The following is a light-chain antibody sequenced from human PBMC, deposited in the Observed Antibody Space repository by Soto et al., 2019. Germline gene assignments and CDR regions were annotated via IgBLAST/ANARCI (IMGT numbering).Light chain of an antibody. CDR1: RNINRK. V-gene: IGKV3-15*01. CDR3: QQYYDYPPII. J-gene: IGKJ4*01. CDR2: VAS. Sequence: EIVMTQSPATLSVSPGERATLSCRASRNINRKLAWYQQKPGQAPRLLISVASTRATGIPARFSGSVSGREFTLTISSLQSEDFGVYYCQQYYDYPPIIFGGGTKVEIQ.